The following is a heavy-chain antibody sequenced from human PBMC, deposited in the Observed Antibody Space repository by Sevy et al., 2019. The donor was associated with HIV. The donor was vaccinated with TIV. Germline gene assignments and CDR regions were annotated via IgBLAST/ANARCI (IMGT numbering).Heavy chain of an antibody. CDR1: GYTLTELS. V-gene: IGHV1-24*01. Sequence: ASVKVSCKVSGYTLTELSMHWVRQAPGKGLEWMGSFDTEDGETLYAQQFQGRVTMTEHTSTDTADMELSSLRSEDPAVYYCATNADYGDSDYWGQGTLVTVSS. D-gene: IGHD4-17*01. CDR2: FDTEDGET. CDR3: ATNADYGDSDY. J-gene: IGHJ4*02.